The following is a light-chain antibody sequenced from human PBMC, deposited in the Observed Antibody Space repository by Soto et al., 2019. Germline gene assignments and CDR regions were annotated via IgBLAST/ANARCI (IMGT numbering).Light chain of an antibody. CDR1: QSIGTF. J-gene: IGKJ1*01. Sequence: IQMTQSPSSLSASVGDRVYITCRASQSIGTFLNWYQQKPGEAPNLLIHTSFTLYSGVPSRFSGTGSGTDFTLTISSLQPEDFATYFCQQAFSAEWTFGQGTKV. V-gene: IGKV1-39*01. CDR3: QQAFSAEWT. CDR2: TSF.